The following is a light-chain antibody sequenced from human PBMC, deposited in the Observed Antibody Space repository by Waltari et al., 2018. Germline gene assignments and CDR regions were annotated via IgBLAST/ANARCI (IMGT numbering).Light chain of an antibody. Sequence: DIVMTQTPLSLPVTLGEPASISCRSSQSLLDSEDGNTDLDWYLQKPGQSPQLLIYEVSNRASGVPDRFSGSGSDTDFTLKISRVEAEDVGVYYCMQGIEYPWTFGQGTKVEIK. CDR3: MQGIEYPWT. CDR1: QSLLDSEDGNTD. J-gene: IGKJ1*01. CDR2: EVS. V-gene: IGKV2-40*01.